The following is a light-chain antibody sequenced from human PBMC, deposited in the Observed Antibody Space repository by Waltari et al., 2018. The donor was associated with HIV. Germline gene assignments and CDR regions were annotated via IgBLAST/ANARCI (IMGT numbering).Light chain of an antibody. CDR2: GAS. V-gene: IGKV3-20*01. J-gene: IGKJ1*01. CDR1: QSVSSNS. Sequence: EIVLTQSPGTLSLSPGGRATLSCRASQSVSSNSLAWYQHKPGQAPRLLIYGASTRATGVSDRFSGSGSGADFTLTISRMQPEDLAVYYCHQYGSSPGTFGQGTKVEIK. CDR3: HQYGSSPGT.